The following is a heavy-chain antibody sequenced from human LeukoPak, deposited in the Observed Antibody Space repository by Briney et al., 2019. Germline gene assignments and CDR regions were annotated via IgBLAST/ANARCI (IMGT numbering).Heavy chain of an antibody. D-gene: IGHD6-19*01. Sequence: GGSLRLSCAASGFPFSAYAMHWVRQAPGKGLEWVAVLLDERRNNYANSVKGRFTISRDISKDTLYLQMNSLRAEDTAVYYCARDPTVKQWLAVDYWGQGTLVTVSS. J-gene: IGHJ4*02. CDR3: ARDPTVKQWLAVDY. CDR2: LLDERRN. V-gene: IGHV3-33*01. CDR1: GFPFSAYA.